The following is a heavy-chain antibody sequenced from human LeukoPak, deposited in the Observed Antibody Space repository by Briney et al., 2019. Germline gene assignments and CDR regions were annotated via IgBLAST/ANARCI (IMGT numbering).Heavy chain of an antibody. CDR2: IYYSGST. CDR1: GGSISSYY. V-gene: IGHV4-59*08. Sequence: SETLSLTCTVSGGSISSYYWSWIRQPPGKGLEWIGYIYYSGSTNYNPSLKSRVTISVDTSKNQFSLKLSSVTAADTAVYYCARSWDYGDGIWFDPWGQGTLVTVSS. CDR3: ARSWDYGDGIWFDP. D-gene: IGHD4-17*01. J-gene: IGHJ5*02.